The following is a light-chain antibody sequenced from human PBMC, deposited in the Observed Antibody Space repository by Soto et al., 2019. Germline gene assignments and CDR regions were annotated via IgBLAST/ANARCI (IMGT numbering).Light chain of an antibody. CDR3: QQYNSYSPLT. CDR1: QNINSW. V-gene: IGKV1-5*01. J-gene: IGKJ5*01. Sequence: DIQMTQSPSTLSGSVGDRVTITCRASQNINSWLAWYQQKPGKAPKLLMFDTFSLESGVPSRFSGSRSGTEFTLTISSLQPDDYATYYCQQYNSYSPLTFGGGTRLEIK. CDR2: DTF.